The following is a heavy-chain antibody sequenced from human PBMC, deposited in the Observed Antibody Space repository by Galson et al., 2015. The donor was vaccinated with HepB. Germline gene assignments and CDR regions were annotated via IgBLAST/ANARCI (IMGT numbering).Heavy chain of an antibody. D-gene: IGHD3-16*01. CDR1: GLTVSSNY. J-gene: IGHJ5*02. V-gene: IGHV3-48*03. CDR2: IGGSGNTR. Sequence: SLRLSCAASGLTVSSNYMTWVRQAPGKGLEWISYIGGSGNTRYFADSVEGRCTISRDNAKNSLFLQVNSLRAEDTAVYYCARSAVGQFWFDPWGQGTLVTVSS. CDR3: ARSAVGQFWFDP.